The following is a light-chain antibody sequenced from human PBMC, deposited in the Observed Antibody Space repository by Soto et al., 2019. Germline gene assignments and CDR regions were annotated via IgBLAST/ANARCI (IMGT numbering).Light chain of an antibody. CDR3: QQYGSSGT. Sequence: DIVLTQSPGTLSLSPWETATLSCRASQTVKNPYLAWYQQKPGQAPRRLIYGASSRASGVPDRFSGSGSGTDFTLTITTLEPEDSAVYYCQQYGSSGTFGQGTKVDIK. J-gene: IGKJ1*01. V-gene: IGKV3-20*01. CDR2: GAS. CDR1: QTVKNPY.